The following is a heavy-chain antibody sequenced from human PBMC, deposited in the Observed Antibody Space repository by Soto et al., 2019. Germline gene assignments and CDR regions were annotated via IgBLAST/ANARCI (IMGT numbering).Heavy chain of an antibody. CDR2: IYHSGST. Sequence: QVQLQESGPGLVKPSGTLFLTCAVAGGSSSSSNWCSWFRQPPGKGLEWIGEIYHSGSTNSNPSLESRINISVDKTKNQFSLKTSSVTAADPAVYYCAIVVVGYYYGMDVWGQGTTVTVSS. D-gene: IGHD3-22*01. CDR3: AIVVVGYYYGMDV. V-gene: IGHV4-4*02. J-gene: IGHJ6*02. CDR1: GGSSSSSNW.